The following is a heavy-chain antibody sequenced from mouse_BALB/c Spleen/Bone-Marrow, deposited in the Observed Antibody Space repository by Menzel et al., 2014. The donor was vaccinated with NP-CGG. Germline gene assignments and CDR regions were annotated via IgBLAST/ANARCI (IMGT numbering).Heavy chain of an antibody. V-gene: IGHV1S135*01. J-gene: IGHJ4*01. Sequence: EVQLQESGPELVKPGASVKVSCKASGYAFTSYNMYWVKQSHGKSLEWIGYIDPYSGGTSYNQEFKGKATLTVDKSSSTAYMHLNSLTSEDSAVYYCARRVYYDYYAMDYWGQGTSVTVSS. CDR2: IDPYSGGT. D-gene: IGHD1-1*01. CDR3: ARRVYYDYYAMDY. CDR1: GYAFTSYN.